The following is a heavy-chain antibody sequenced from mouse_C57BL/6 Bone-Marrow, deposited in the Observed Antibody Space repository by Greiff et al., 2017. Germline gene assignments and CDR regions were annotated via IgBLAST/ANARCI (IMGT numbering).Heavy chain of an antibody. V-gene: IGHV1-61*01. CDR3: ARDNYCGSSYDWYCDV. J-gene: IGHJ1*03. CDR1: CYTFTSYW. D-gene: IGHD1-1*01. Sequence: VQLQQPGAELVRPGSSVQLSCKASCYTFTSYWMAWVKQRPGQGLEWIGNIYPSAIETHYNQTFKDKAQLTVEKSSSTAYLQLSSLTSEDSAVYYCARDNYCGSSYDWYCDVWGTGTTVTVSS. CDR2: IYPSAIET.